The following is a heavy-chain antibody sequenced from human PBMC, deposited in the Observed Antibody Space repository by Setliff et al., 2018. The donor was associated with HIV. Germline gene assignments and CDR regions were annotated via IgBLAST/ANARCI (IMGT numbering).Heavy chain of an antibody. Sequence: ASVKVSCKASGYTISAHGVSWVRHVPGHGLEWMGWISGDTGDIKYSQRFEGRLTMTTETSTNTAYMELRSLRSDDTAVYYCARGLPSGWWPDSYYYYGMDVWGQGTTVTVSS. V-gene: IGHV1-18*01. D-gene: IGHD6-19*01. CDR1: GYTISAHG. CDR2: ISGDTGDI. CDR3: ARGLPSGWWPDSYYYYGMDV. J-gene: IGHJ6*02.